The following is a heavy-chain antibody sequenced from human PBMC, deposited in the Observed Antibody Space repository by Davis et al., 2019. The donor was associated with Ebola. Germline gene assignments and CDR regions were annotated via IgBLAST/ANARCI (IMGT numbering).Heavy chain of an antibody. CDR1: GGSVSSGSYY. Sequence: MPSETLSLTCTVSGGSVSSGSYYWSWIRQPPGKGLEWIGYIYYSGSTNYSPSLKSRVTISVDTSKNQFSLNLNSVTAADTAVYYCARGQRGYRFWGRGTLVSVST. V-gene: IGHV4-61*01. CDR3: ARGQRGYRF. CDR2: IYYSGST. J-gene: IGHJ4*02. D-gene: IGHD5-18*01.